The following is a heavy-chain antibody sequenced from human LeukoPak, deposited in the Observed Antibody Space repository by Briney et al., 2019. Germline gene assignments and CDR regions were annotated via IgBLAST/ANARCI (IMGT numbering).Heavy chain of an antibody. Sequence: SETLSLTCAVSPYSITSGYYWGWIRQPPGKGLEWIGSIYPGGNSYYNSSVKSRVIISVDSSKNQFSLKLTSVTATDTAVYYCARVTVNALGYFDSWGQGTLVTVSS. D-gene: IGHD2-2*01. V-gene: IGHV4-38-2*01. CDR2: IYPGGNS. CDR3: ARVTVNALGYFDS. J-gene: IGHJ4*02. CDR1: PYSITSGYY.